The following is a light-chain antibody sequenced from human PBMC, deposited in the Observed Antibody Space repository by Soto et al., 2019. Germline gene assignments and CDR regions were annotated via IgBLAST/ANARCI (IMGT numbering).Light chain of an antibody. CDR2: DAS. CDR3: QRRRNWPLT. J-gene: IGKJ4*01. CDR1: QSLNSY. V-gene: IGKV3-11*01. Sequence: EIVLTQSPATLSLSPGERATLSCRASQSLNSYLAWFQQKPGQAPRLLIYDASSRATGIPARFSGSGSGTDFSLTISSLEPAGFAAYYCQRRRNWPLTFGGGTKVDIK.